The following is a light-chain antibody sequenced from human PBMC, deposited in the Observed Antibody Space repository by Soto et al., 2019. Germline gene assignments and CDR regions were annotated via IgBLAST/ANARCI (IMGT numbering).Light chain of an antibody. V-gene: IGKV3-20*01. CDR3: QQYGSSPST. J-gene: IGKJ5*01. CDR2: GAS. CDR1: QSVSSSY. Sequence: EIELTQSPGTLSLSPGQRATLSCRASQSVSSSYLAWYQQKPGQAPRLLIYGASSRATGIPDRFSGSGSGTDFTLTISRLEPEDFAVYYCQQYGSSPSTFGQGTRLEI.